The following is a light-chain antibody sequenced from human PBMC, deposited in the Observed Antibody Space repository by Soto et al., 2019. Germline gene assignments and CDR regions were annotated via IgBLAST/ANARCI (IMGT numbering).Light chain of an antibody. Sequence: QSVLTQPPSASGSPGQSVTISCTGTSSDVGTHGYVSWYQQHAGKAPKLMIYDVTKRPSGVPDRFSGSKFANTASLTVSGLQAEDEADYYCMCYAGGNNWVFGGGTKVTVL. J-gene: IGLJ3*02. CDR1: SSDVGTHGY. CDR2: DVT. V-gene: IGLV2-8*01. CDR3: MCYAGGNNWV.